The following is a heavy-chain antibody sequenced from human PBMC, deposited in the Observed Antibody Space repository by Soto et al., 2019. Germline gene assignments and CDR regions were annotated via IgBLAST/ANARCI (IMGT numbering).Heavy chain of an antibody. J-gene: IGHJ4*02. V-gene: IGHV4-34*01. CDR2: INHSGST. CDR1: GGSFSGYY. D-gene: IGHD4-17*01. CDR3: ARDYGDYVLEVSDY. Sequence: QVQLQQWGAGLLKPSETLSLTCAVYGGSFSGYYWSWIRQPPGKGLEWIGEINHSGSTNYNPSLNGRVTLSVETAKNQFALKLSSVTSADTAVYYCARDYGDYVLEVSDYWGQGTLVTVSS.